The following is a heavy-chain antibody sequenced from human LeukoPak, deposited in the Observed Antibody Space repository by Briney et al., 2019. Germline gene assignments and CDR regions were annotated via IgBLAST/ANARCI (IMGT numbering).Heavy chain of an antibody. CDR2: IYYSGST. J-gene: IGHJ6*03. D-gene: IGHD3-22*01. Sequence: SETLSLTCTVSGGSISSSSYYWGWIRQPPGKGLEWIGSIYYSGSTYYNPSLKSRVTISVDTSKNQFSLKLSSVTAADTAVYYCARGVVISYYYMDVWGKGTTVTVSS. V-gene: IGHV4-39*07. CDR3: ARGVVISYYYMDV. CDR1: GGSISSSSYY.